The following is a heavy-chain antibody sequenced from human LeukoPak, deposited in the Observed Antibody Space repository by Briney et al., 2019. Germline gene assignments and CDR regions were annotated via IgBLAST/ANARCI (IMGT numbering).Heavy chain of an antibody. V-gene: IGHV3-49*04. J-gene: IGHJ6*02. D-gene: IGHD5-18*01. CDR3: TRGNIHLWLYYGMDV. CDR2: VRSKAYGGTV. CDR1: GFTCGDHA. Sequence: GGSLRLSCTASGFTCGDHAMSWVRQAPGKGREWVGFVRSKAYGGTVEYAASVKGRFTISRDDSKSIAYLQMNSLKTEDSALYYCTRGNIHLWLYYGMDVWGQGTTVIVSS.